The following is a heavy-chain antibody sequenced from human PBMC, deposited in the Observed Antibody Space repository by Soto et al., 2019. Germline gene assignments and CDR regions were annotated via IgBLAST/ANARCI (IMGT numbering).Heavy chain of an antibody. CDR3: ANGGNLGAFDI. J-gene: IGHJ3*02. CDR1: GGSISRGAYY. V-gene: IGHV4-31*03. D-gene: IGHD2-15*01. Sequence: QVQLQESGPGLVKPSQTLSLTCTVSGGSISRGAYYWNWIRQHPGKGLEWIGYIYHNGSTPYNPSLKSRLTISLDTSKNQFSLKLNSVIAADTAVYYCANGGNLGAFDIWGQGTLVTVSS. CDR2: IYHNGST.